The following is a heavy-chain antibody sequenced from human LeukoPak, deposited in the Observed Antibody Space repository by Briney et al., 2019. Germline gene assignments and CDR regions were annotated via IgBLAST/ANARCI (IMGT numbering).Heavy chain of an antibody. Sequence: SVKVSCKASGGTFISYAISWVRQAPGQGLEWMGGIIPIFGTANYAQKFQGRVTITTDESTSTAYMELSSLRSEDTAVYYCARGAHKPREPITMRHWGQGTLVTVSS. J-gene: IGHJ4*02. D-gene: IGHD3-22*01. CDR1: GGTFISYA. CDR2: IIPIFGTA. V-gene: IGHV1-69*05. CDR3: ARGAHKPREPITMRH.